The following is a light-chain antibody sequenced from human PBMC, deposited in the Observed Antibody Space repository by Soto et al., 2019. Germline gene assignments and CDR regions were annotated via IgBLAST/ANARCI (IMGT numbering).Light chain of an antibody. CDR1: SSDIGAYNF. V-gene: IGLV2-14*01. J-gene: IGLJ2*01. CDR3: SSYTKDNTMV. Sequence: QSALTQPASVSGSPGQSITISCIGTSSDIGAYNFVSWYQHHPGKAPKLMISGVSNRPSGVSNRFSGSKSDNAASLTISGLQAEDEADYCCSSYTKDNTMVFGGGTKLTVL. CDR2: GVS.